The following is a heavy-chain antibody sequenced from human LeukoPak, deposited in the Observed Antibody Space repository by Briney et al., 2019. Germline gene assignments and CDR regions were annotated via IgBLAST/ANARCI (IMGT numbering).Heavy chain of an antibody. CDR3: ATSFDYVWGSYRSYYFDY. CDR1: GGSFSGYY. Sequence: SETLSLTCAVYGGSFSGYYWSWIRQPPGKGLEWIGEINHSGSTNYNPSLKSRVTISVDTSKNQFSLKLSSVTAADTAVYYCATSFDYVWGSYRSYYFDYWGQGTLVTVSS. V-gene: IGHV4-34*01. D-gene: IGHD3-16*02. J-gene: IGHJ4*02. CDR2: INHSGST.